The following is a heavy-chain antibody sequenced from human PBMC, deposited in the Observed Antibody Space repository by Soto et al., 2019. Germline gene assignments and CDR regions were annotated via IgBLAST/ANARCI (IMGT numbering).Heavy chain of an antibody. CDR1: GGSISSYY. CDR2: IYYSGTT. V-gene: IGHV4-59*01. J-gene: IGHJ6*02. Sequence: PSETLSLTCTVSGGSISSYYWSWIRQPPGKGLEGIGYIYYSGTTYYNPSLKSRVPISVDTSKNQFSLKLSSVTAADTAVYYCARGGWELLYGMDVWGQGTTVTVSS. CDR3: ARGGWELLYGMDV. D-gene: IGHD1-26*01.